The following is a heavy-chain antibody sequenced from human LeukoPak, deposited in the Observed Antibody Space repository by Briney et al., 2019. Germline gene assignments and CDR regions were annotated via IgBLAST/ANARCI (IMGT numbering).Heavy chain of an antibody. D-gene: IGHD3-3*01. J-gene: IGHJ4*02. Sequence: SGPTLVNPTQTLTLTCTFSGFSLSTSVMCVSWIRQPPGKALEWLARFDWDDEKYYSTSLKTRLTISKDTSKNQVVLTMTNMDPVDTATYYCARLTYYDFCSGYQTFDYWGQGTLVTVSS. CDR3: ARLTYYDFCSGYQTFDY. CDR2: FDWDDEK. CDR1: GFSLSTSVMC. V-gene: IGHV2-70*11.